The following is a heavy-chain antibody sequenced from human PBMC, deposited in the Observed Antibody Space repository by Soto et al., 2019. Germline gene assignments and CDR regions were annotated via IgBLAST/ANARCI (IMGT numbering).Heavy chain of an antibody. J-gene: IGHJ6*02. CDR1: GLTFSSYA. Sequence: GGSLRLSCAASGLTFSSYAMSWVRQAPGKGLEWVSAISGSGGSTYYADSVKGRFTISRDNSKNTLYLQMNSLRAEDTAVYYCARDFVVGGPTINYYYGMDVWGQGT. CDR2: ISGSGGST. V-gene: IGHV3-23*01. CDR3: ARDFVVGGPTINYYYGMDV. D-gene: IGHD1-26*01.